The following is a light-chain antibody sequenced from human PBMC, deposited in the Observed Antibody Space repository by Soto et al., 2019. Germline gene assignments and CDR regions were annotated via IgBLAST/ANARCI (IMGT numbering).Light chain of an antibody. V-gene: IGLV4-60*02. CDR1: SGHSSYI. CDR3: ETWDSNTWV. CDR2: LEGSGSY. Sequence: QSVLTQSSSASASLGSSVKLTCTLSSGHSSYIIAWHQQQPGKAHRYLMKLEGSGSYNKGSGVPDRFSGSSSGADRYLTISNLQFEDEADYYCETWDSNTWVFGGGTKLTVL. J-gene: IGLJ3*02.